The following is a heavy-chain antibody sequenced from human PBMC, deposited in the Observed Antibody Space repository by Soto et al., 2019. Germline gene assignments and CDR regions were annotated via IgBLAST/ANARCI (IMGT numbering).Heavy chain of an antibody. CDR3: VRSLEYCTNGVCFRGWFDP. CDR1: GFTFSSYW. CDR2: INSDGSST. V-gene: IGHV3-74*01. Sequence: GGSLRLSCAASGFTFSSYWMHWVRQAPGKGLVWVSRINSDGSSTSYADSVKGRFTISRDNAKNTLYLQMNSLRAEDTAVYYCVRSLEYCTNGVCFRGWFDPWGQGTLVTVSS. D-gene: IGHD2-8*01. J-gene: IGHJ5*02.